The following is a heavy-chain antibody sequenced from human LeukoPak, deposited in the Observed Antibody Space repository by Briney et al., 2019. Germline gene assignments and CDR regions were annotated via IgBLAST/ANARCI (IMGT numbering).Heavy chain of an antibody. V-gene: IGHV3-21*01. CDR3: ARDAATVTILWYFDL. CDR1: GFIFSSYE. Sequence: PGGSLRLSCAASGFIFSSYEMNWVRQAPGKGLEWVSSISSSSSYIYYADSVKGRFTISRDNAKNSLYLQMNSLRAEDTAVYYCARDAATVTILWYFDLWGRGTLVTVSS. J-gene: IGHJ2*01. D-gene: IGHD4-17*01. CDR2: ISSSSSYI.